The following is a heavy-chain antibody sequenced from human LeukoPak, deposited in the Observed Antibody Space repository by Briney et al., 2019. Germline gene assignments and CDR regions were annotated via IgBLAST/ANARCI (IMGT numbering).Heavy chain of an antibody. V-gene: IGHV3-7*01. CDR3: ARDSRGFDY. Sequence: GGSLRLSCAPSGFTFSTYWMSWVRQAPGKGLEWVANIKQDGSEKYCVDSVKGRFTISRDNSKNTLYLQMNSLRAEDTAVYYCARDSRGFDYWGQGTLITVSS. J-gene: IGHJ4*02. CDR1: GFTFSTYW. D-gene: IGHD2/OR15-2a*01. CDR2: IKQDGSEK.